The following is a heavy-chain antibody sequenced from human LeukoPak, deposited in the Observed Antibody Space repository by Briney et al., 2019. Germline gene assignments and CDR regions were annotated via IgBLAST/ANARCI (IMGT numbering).Heavy chain of an antibody. CDR2: VAQDGSAQ. J-gene: IGHJ4*02. CDR1: GFTFSVYL. D-gene: IGHD1-26*01. V-gene: IGHV3-7*01. CDR3: ARVIGGAIDY. Sequence: QPGGSLRLSCAASGFTFSVYLMTWVRQAPGKGLEWLANVAQDGSAQNYVDSLEGRFTVSRDDPRNTLYLQMHSLRAEDAAVYYCARVIGGAIDYWGQGTLVTVSS.